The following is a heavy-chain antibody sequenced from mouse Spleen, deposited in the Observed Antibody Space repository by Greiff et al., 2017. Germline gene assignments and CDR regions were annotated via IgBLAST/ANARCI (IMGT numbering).Heavy chain of an antibody. D-gene: IGHD2-4*01. CDR2: ISSGSSTI. CDR1: GFTFSDYG. CDR3: ARNDYGGGMDY. J-gene: IGHJ4*01. Sequence: EVQLVESGGGLVKPGGSLKLSCAASGFTFSDYGMHWVRQAPEKGLEWVAYISSGSSTIYYADTVKGRFTISRDNAKNTLFLQMTSLRSEDTAMYYCARNDYGGGMDYWGQGTSVTVSS. V-gene: IGHV5-17*01.